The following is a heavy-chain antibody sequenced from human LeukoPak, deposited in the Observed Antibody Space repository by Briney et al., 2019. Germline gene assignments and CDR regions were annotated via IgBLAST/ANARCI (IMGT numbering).Heavy chain of an antibody. CDR3: ARTYQPLLYENFDY. CDR2: IDPSDSYT. J-gene: IGHJ4*01. Sequence: GESLKISCKGSGYSFTSYWISWVRQMPGKGLEWMGRIDPSDSYTNYSPSFQDHVTISADKSISTAYLQWSSLKASDTAMYYCARTYQPLLYENFDYWGQGTLVTVSS. V-gene: IGHV5-10-1*01. D-gene: IGHD2-2*02. CDR1: GYSFTSYW.